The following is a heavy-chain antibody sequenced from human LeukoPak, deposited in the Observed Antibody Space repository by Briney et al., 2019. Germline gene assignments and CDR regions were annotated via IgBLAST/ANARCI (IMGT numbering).Heavy chain of an antibody. Sequence: PGGSLRLSCAASGFNFNSYTMNWVRQAPGKGLEWVSALSGSGNTVYYANSVKGRFTISRDNSKNSLSLQMNSLRGEDTALYYCAKFSAPSGGSSGWPWVIDNWGQGTLVTVSS. J-gene: IGHJ4*02. D-gene: IGHD6-25*01. CDR3: AKFSAPSGGSSGWPWVIDN. CDR1: GFNFNSYT. CDR2: LSGSGNTV. V-gene: IGHV3-23*01.